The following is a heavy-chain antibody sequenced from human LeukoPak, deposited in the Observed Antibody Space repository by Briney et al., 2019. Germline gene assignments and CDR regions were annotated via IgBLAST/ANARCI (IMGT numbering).Heavy chain of an antibody. Sequence: AASVKVSCKASGYSFNSQGMNRVRQAPGQGFEWMVGIIPIFGTAKYAQKFQGRVTITADESTSTAYMELSSLRSEDTAVYYCATTYYYDRWGRAFDIWGQGTMVTVSS. CDR1: GYSFNSQG. J-gene: IGHJ3*02. CDR2: IIPIFGTA. D-gene: IGHD3-22*01. V-gene: IGHV1-69*13. CDR3: ATTYYYDRWGRAFDI.